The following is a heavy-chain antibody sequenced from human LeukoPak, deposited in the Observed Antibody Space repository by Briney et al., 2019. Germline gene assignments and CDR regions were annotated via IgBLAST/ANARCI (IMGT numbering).Heavy chain of an antibody. CDR3: ARSNSGSYCKD. CDR1: GSSISRYY. J-gene: IGHJ4*02. CDR2: IYYSGST. Sequence: PSETLSLPFTGSGSSISRYYWSWIRPPPGKGLEWIGYIYYSGSTNYNPSLKSRVTTSVDTSKNQFSLKLSSVTAADTAVYYCARSNSGSYCKDWGQGTLVTVSS. V-gene: IGHV4-59*08. D-gene: IGHD1-26*01.